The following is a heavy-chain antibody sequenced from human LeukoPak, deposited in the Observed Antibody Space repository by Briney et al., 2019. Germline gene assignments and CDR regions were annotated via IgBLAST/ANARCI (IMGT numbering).Heavy chain of an antibody. D-gene: IGHD5-18*01. CDR1: GFTFRSYW. Sequence: GGSLSLSCAASGFTFRSYWMHWVRQAPGKGLVWVSRINSDGSSTSYADSVKGRFTISRDNAKNTLYLQTNSLRAEDTAVYYCARDDAGYSYDPRGWFDPWGQGTLVTVSS. V-gene: IGHV3-74*01. CDR2: INSDGSST. J-gene: IGHJ5*02. CDR3: ARDDAGYSYDPRGWFDP.